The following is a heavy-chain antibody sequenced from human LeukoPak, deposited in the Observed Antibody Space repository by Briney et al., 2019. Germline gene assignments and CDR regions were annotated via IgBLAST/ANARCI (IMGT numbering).Heavy chain of an antibody. D-gene: IGHD6-19*01. CDR3: ARVGSGYSSGWYYFDY. V-gene: IGHV4-38-2*02. CDR1: GGSISSGYY. Sequence: PSETLSLTCTVSGGSISSGYYWGWIRQPPGKGLEWIGSIYHSGNTYYNPSLKSRVTISVDTSKNQFSLKLSSVTAADTAVYYCARVGSGYSSGWYYFDYWGQGTLVTVSS. CDR2: IYHSGNT. J-gene: IGHJ4*02.